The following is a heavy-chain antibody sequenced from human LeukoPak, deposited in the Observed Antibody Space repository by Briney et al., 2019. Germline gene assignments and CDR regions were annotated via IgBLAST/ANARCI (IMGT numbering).Heavy chain of an antibody. D-gene: IGHD4-17*01. CDR1: GGSITSYY. Sequence: PSETLSLTCTVSGGSITSYYWSWIRQPLGKGLEWIGYIYYTGTTNYNPSLRGRVTISVDTSENQFSLKLSSVTAADTAVYYCARHGEGDYGQWTWFDPWGQGTLVTVSS. CDR2: IYYTGTT. J-gene: IGHJ5*02. CDR3: ARHGEGDYGQWTWFDP. V-gene: IGHV4-59*01.